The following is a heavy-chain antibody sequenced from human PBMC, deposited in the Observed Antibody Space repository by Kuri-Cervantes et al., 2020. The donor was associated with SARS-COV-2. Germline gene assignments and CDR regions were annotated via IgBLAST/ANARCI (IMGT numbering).Heavy chain of an antibody. CDR1: GRSMSSYY. CDR3: ARSPRLGYCSGGSCDWGSYYGMDV. V-gene: IGHV4-4*07. J-gene: IGHJ6*02. CDR2: IYTSGSN. Sequence: GSLRLARIVSGRSMSSYYWSWIRQLAGKGMEWIGCIYTSGSNNYNPSLKSRVTMSVDTSKNQFSLKLTSVTAADTAVYYCARSPRLGYCSGGSCDWGSYYGMDVWGQGTTVTVSS. D-gene: IGHD2-15*01.